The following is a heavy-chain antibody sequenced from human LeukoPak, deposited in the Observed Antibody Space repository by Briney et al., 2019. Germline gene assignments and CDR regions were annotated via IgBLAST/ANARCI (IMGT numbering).Heavy chain of an antibody. J-gene: IGHJ6*02. Sequence: PGGSLRLSCAASGFTFNSYGMHWVRQAPGKGLEWVALIWYDGGNKYYADTVKGRFTISRDNSQSTLYLQMNSLRAEDTAVYYCARVNTNYYVPVNYGMDVWGQGTTVTVSS. CDR2: IWYDGGNK. V-gene: IGHV3-33*01. CDR3: ARVNTNYYVPVNYGMDV. D-gene: IGHD3-16*01. CDR1: GFTFNSYG.